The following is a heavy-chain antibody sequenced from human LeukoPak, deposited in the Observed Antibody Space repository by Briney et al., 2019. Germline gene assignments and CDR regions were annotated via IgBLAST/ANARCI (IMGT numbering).Heavy chain of an antibody. CDR1: GGSFSGYY. V-gene: IGHV4-34*01. J-gene: IGHJ6*02. Sequence: SETLSLTCAVYGGSFSGYYWSWTRQPPGKGLEWIGEINHSGSTNYNPSLKSRVTISVDTSKNQFSLKLSSVTAADTAVYYCARIDIVVVPANYYYGMDVWGQGTTVTVSS. D-gene: IGHD2-2*01. CDR2: INHSGST. CDR3: ARIDIVVVPANYYYGMDV.